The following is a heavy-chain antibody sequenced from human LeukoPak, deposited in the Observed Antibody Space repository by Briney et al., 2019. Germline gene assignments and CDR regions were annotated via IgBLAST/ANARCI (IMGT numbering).Heavy chain of an antibody. D-gene: IGHD3-10*01. CDR3: ARDPTRDDGEAMVRGAPYYGMDV. J-gene: IGHJ6*04. CDR2: ISSSRYI. Sequence: GGALRLSCAASGVTFSSYSMNWVRQAPGKGLEWVSSISSSRYIYYADSVKGRFTISRDNAKHSLYLQMNSLRAEDTAVYYCARDPTRDDGEAMVRGAPYYGMDVWGKGTTVTVSS. CDR1: GVTFSSYS. V-gene: IGHV3-21*01.